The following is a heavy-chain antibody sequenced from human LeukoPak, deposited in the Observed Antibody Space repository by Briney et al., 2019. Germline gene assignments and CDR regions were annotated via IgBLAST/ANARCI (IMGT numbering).Heavy chain of an antibody. CDR3: ARDPYYVWGRFDF. CDR1: GYTFSSYG. Sequence: GASVKVSCKASGYTFSSYGIGWVRQAPGQGLEWMGWISASNGNTRFAQKFQGRVTVTTDTSTRTAYMELRSLRSDDTAVYYCARDPYYVWGRFDFWGQGTLVTVSS. J-gene: IGHJ4*02. CDR2: ISASNGNT. D-gene: IGHD3-16*01. V-gene: IGHV1-18*01.